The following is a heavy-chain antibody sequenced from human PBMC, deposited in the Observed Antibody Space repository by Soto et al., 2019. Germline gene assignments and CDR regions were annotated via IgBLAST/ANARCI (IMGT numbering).Heavy chain of an antibody. Sequence: PGGSLRLSCAASGFTFSSYWMHWVRQAPGKGLVWVSRINSDGSSTSYADSVKGRFTISRDNAKNTLYLQMNSLRAEDTAVYYCARDRRGELGFGELLQNLENFDFWGQGTLVTVSS. D-gene: IGHD3-10*01. V-gene: IGHV3-74*01. CDR1: GFTFSSYW. CDR3: ARDRRGELGFGELLQNLENFDF. CDR2: INSDGSST. J-gene: IGHJ4*02.